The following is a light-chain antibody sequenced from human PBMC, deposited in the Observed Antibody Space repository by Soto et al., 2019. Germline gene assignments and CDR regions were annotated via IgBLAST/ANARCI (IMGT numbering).Light chain of an antibody. CDR2: KAS. CDR3: LQYHSDWT. CDR1: QSLNRW. J-gene: IGKJ1*01. Sequence: DIDMSQSPSSVSSSVGYRFTITCRASQSLNRWLAWYQQKPGKAPKPLIYKASSLERGVPSRFSAGGSGVEFTLNVSSVQPEDFATYHCLQYHSDWTFGQGTKV. V-gene: IGKV1-5*03.